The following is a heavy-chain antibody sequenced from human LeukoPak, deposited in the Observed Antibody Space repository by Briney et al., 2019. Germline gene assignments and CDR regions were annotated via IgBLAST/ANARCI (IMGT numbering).Heavy chain of an antibody. CDR3: VGDFPTVSLRHFEF. CDR1: GYTFTGYY. CDR2: ISAYTGKT. Sequence: ASVKVSCKASGYTFTGYYMHWVRQAPGQGLEWVAWISAYTGKTDSAQKVQGRVTLTTDTSTSTAYMELRSLTCDDTAMYYCVGDFPTVSLRHFEFWGQGTLVTVSS. J-gene: IGHJ1*01. V-gene: IGHV1-18*04.